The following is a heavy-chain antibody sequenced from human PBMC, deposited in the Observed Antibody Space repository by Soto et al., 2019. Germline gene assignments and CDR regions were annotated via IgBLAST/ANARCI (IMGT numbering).Heavy chain of an antibody. V-gene: IGHV1-69*01. CDR1: GGVFRNYA. J-gene: IGHJ5*01. CDR2: IIPVFGTA. D-gene: IGHD1-26*01. Sequence: QVQLVQSGAAVKKPGSSVKVSCKASGGVFRNYAINWVRQAPGQGLEWMGGIIPVFGTADYPQKFQGRVTITADESTTTAYMELTSLKTEDTAVYFCARDRWGSYSFDSWGQGTLVTVAS. CDR3: ARDRWGSYSFDS.